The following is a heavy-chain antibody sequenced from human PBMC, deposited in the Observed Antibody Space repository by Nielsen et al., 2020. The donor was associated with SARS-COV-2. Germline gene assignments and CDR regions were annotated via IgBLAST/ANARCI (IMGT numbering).Heavy chain of an antibody. V-gene: IGHV2-26*01. CDR1: GFSLSNARMG. Sequence: SGPTLVKPTETLTLTCTVSGFSLSNARMGVSWIRQPPGKALEWLAHIFSNDEKSYSTSLKSRLTISKDTSKSQVVLTMTNMDPVDTATYYCARMVWATVVTPSQWGTWYFDLWGRGTLVTVSS. J-gene: IGHJ2*01. CDR3: ARMVWATVVTPSQWGTWYFDL. D-gene: IGHD4-23*01. CDR2: IFSNDEK.